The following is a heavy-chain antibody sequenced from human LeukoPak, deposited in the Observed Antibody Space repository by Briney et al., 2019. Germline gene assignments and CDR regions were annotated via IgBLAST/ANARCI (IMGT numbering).Heavy chain of an antibody. D-gene: IGHD3-10*01. J-gene: IGHJ4*01. CDR2: INSDGSST. V-gene: IGHV3-74*01. CDR1: GVTFSSYW. Sequence: GGSLRLSCAASGVTFSSYWMHWVRQAPGKGLVWVSRINSDGSSTNYADSVEGRFTISRDNAKNTLYLQMNSLRAEDTAMYYCARAVYYSNYLGYWGQGTLVTVSS. CDR3: ARAVYYSNYLGY.